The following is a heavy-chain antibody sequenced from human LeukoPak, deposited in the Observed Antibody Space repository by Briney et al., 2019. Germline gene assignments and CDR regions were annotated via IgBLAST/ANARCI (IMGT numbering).Heavy chain of an antibody. V-gene: IGHV4-4*07. J-gene: IGHJ5*02. D-gene: IGHD3-22*01. CDR1: GGSISGFY. CDR2: IHSSGSA. CDR3: ANTLYSVVFDP. Sequence: SGTLSLTCTVSGGSISGFYCSWLRQSAGKGLEWIGRIHSSGSANYNPSLKSRVTMSVDTSKNQFSLQVTSMTAADTAVYHCANTLYSVVFDPWGPGTLVTVSP.